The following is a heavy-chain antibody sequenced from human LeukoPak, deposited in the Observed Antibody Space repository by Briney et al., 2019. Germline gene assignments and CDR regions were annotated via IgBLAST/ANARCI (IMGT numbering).Heavy chain of an antibody. CDR2: INSDGSEG. Sequence: GGSLRLSCAVSGFTFSGFWMSWSRQAPGKGLEWVASINSDGSEGYYADVVKGRFTISRDNAKNSLYLQINSLRAEDTAVYYCARSSYSSSSSVWGQGTMDTVSS. D-gene: IGHD6-6*01. CDR1: GFTFSGFW. CDR3: ARSSYSSSSSV. J-gene: IGHJ3*01. V-gene: IGHV3-7*03.